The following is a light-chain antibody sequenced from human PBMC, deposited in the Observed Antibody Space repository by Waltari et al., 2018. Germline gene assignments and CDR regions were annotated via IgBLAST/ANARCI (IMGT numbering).Light chain of an antibody. V-gene: IGLV1-47*01. CDR1: SPHIGTNY. Sequence: QSVLTQPPSASGPPGQRVTIHCSGSSPHIGTNYIDWYQKLTPPAPKLLIYRSDQRPSGVPDRFSCSKSGTSASLAISGLRSEDEADYYCAAWDDSLSGWVFGGGTKLTVL. CDR3: AAWDDSLSGWV. J-gene: IGLJ3*02. CDR2: RSD.